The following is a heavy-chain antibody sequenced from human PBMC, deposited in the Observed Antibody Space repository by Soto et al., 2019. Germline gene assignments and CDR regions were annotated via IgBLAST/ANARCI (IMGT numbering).Heavy chain of an antibody. Sequence: QVQLVESGGGVVQPGRSLRLSCAASGFTFSSYGMHWVRQAPGKGLEWVAVISYDGSNKYYEDYVKGRFTNSIYNSKNTLYPQMNIPTAEDTAVYYRAKDFSRVYSCYYGMYVLGQVSTVTLSS. CDR2: ISYDGSNK. CDR1: GFTFSSYG. CDR3: AKDFSRVYSCYYGMYV. J-gene: IGHJ6*02. V-gene: IGHV3-30*18.